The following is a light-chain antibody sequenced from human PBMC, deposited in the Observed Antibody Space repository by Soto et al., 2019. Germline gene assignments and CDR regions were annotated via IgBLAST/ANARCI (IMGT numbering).Light chain of an antibody. Sequence: DIQMTQSPSTLSTSVGDRVTITCRARQRISSWLAWYQQKPGKAPKLLIYKASTLESGVPSRFSGSGSGTDFTFTISSLQPEDIATYYCQQYDNLPITFGQGTRLEIK. CDR1: QRISSW. V-gene: IGKV1-5*03. CDR3: QQYDNLPIT. J-gene: IGKJ5*01. CDR2: KAS.